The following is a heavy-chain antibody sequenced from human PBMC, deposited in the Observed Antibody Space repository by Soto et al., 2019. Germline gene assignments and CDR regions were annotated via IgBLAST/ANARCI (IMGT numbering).Heavy chain of an antibody. D-gene: IGHD2-8*01. CDR1: GFTFSSYA. CDR3: ARDSTKNYYYYYGMDV. V-gene: IGHV3-30-3*01. CDR2: ISYDGSNK. J-gene: IGHJ6*02. Sequence: PGGSLRLSCAASGFTFSSYAMHWVRQAPGKGLEWVAVISYDGSNKYYADSVKGRFTISRDNSKNTLYLQMNSLRAEDTAVYYCARDSTKNYYYYYGMDVWGQGTTVTVS.